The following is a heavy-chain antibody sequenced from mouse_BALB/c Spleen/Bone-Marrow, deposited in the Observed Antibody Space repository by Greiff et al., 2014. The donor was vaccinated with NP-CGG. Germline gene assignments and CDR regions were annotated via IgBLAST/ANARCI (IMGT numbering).Heavy chain of an antibody. CDR2: IDPSDSET. Sequence: QVQLQQSGAELVRSGASVKLSRKASGYTFTSYWMNWVKQRPGQGLEWIGMIDPSDSETHYNQMFKDKATLTVDKSSSTAYMQLSSLTSEDPAVYYCARFYYYGSGTDYYAMDYRGQGTSVTVSS. D-gene: IGHD1-1*01. CDR1: GYTFTSYW. CDR3: ARFYYYGSGTDYYAMDY. V-gene: IGHV1-61*01. J-gene: IGHJ4*01.